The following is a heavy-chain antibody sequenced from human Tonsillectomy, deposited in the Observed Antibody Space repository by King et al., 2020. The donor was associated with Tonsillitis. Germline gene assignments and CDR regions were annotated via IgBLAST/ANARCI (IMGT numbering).Heavy chain of an antibody. CDR1: GFTFSSYG. CDR2: IRYDGSQK. D-gene: IGHD3-16*01. V-gene: IGHV3-30*02. Sequence: VQLVESGGGVVQPGGSLRLSCAASGFTFSSYGMHWVRQAPGKGLEWVTFIRYDGSQKYYADSVKGRFTISRDNSKNTVYLQMHSLRAEDTAVYYCAKDPTGGRFGAELSYFDYWGQGTLVTVSS. CDR3: AKDPTGGRFGAELSYFDY. J-gene: IGHJ4*02.